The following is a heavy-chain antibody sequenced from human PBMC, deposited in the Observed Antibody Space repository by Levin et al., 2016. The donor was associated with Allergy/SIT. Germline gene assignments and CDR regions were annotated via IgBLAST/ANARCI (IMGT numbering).Heavy chain of an antibody. CDR3: ARCSSGWDNIWFDP. J-gene: IGHJ5*02. D-gene: IGHD6-19*01. CDR2: IYYSGST. Sequence: WIRQPPGKGLEWIGSIYYSGSTYYNPSLKSRVTISVDTSKNQFSLKLSSVTAADTAVYYCARCSSGWDNIWFDPWGQGTLVTVSS. V-gene: IGHV4-39*01.